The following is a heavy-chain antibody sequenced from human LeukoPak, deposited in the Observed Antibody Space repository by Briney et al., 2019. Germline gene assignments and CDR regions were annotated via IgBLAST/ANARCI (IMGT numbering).Heavy chain of an antibody. D-gene: IGHD3-3*02. CDR3: ARDYIFGFDY. J-gene: IGHJ4*02. CDR2: IGSSSSTI. CDR1: GGSFSGYY. V-gene: IGHV3-48*01. Sequence: ETLSLTCAVYGGSFSGYYWSWVRQAPGKELEWVSYIGSSSSTISYADSVKGRFSISRDNAKNSLYLQMNSLRAEDTAVYYCARDYIFGFDYWGQGTLVTVSS.